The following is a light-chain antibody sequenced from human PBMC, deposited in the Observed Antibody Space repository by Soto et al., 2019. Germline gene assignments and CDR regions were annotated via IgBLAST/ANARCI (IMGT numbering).Light chain of an antibody. CDR2: DVS. J-gene: IGLJ1*01. CDR1: SSDIGDSNY. Sequence: QSVLTQPASVSGSPGQSITISCTGTSSDIGDSNYVSWYQQHPGKAPKPVIYDVSNRPSGVSNRFSGSKSANTASLTISGLQAEDEADYYCSSFRSSSTSYVFGTGNKVTVL. CDR3: SSFRSSSTSYV. V-gene: IGLV2-14*03.